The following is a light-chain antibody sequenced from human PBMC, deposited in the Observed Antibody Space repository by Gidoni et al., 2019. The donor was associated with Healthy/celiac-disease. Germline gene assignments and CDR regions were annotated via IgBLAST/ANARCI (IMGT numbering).Light chain of an antibody. CDR1: QRISSY. Sequence: DIQMTQSPPSLSASVGDRVTITRRSRQRISSYLNWYQQKPGKAPKLLIYAASSLQSGVPARFSGSGSGTDFTLTISSLQPEDVAAYYCQQSYSTPFTFXPXTKVDIK. J-gene: IGKJ3*01. CDR3: QQSYSTPFT. CDR2: AAS. V-gene: IGKV1-39*01.